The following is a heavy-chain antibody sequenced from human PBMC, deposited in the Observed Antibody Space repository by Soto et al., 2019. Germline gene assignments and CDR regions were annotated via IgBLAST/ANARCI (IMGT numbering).Heavy chain of an antibody. D-gene: IGHD6-13*01. CDR3: ARMGIAAAGTLLDY. J-gene: IGHJ4*02. CDR2: INHSGST. CDR1: GGSFSGYY. Sequence: SETLSLTCAVYGGSFSGYYWSWIRQPPGKGLEWIGEINHSGSTNYNPSLKSRVTISVDTSKNQFSLKLSSVTAADTAVYYCARMGIAAAGTLLDYWGQGTLVTVSS. V-gene: IGHV4-34*01.